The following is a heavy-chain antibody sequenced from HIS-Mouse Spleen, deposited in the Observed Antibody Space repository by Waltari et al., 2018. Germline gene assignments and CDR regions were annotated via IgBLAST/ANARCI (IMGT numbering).Heavy chain of an antibody. V-gene: IGHV3-30-3*01. CDR3: ARGMYSSSWLSPADDAFDI. CDR2: ISYAGSNK. D-gene: IGHD6-6*01. Sequence: QVQLVESGGGVVQPGRSLRLSCAASGFPFSSYAMHWVSRAPGKGLGWLAVISYAGSNKYYADSVKGRFTISRDNSKNTLYLQMNSLRAEDTAVYYCARGMYSSSWLSPADDAFDIWGQGTMVTVSS. CDR1: GFPFSSYA. J-gene: IGHJ3*02.